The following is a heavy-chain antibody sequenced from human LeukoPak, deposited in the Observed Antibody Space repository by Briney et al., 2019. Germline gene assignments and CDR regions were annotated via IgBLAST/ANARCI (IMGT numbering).Heavy chain of an antibody. CDR3: ARGPRGYSYGYLRFDAFDI. Sequence: SETLSLTCTVSGGSISSYYWSWIRQPPEKGLEWIGYIYYNGTTNYNPSLKSRVTISVDTSRNQFSLKLSSVTAADTAVYYCARGPRGYSYGYLRFDAFDIWGQGTMVTVSS. V-gene: IGHV4-59*12. D-gene: IGHD5-18*01. CDR1: GGSISSYY. CDR2: IYYNGTT. J-gene: IGHJ3*02.